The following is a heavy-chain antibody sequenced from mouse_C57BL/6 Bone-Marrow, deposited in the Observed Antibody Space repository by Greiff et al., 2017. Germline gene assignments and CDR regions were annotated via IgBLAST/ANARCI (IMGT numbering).Heavy chain of an antibody. J-gene: IGHJ3*01. Sequence: EVKLVESGGGLVQSGRSLRLSCATSGFTFSDFYMEWVRQAPGKGLEWIAASRNKANDYTTEYSASVKGRFIVSRDTSQSILYLQMNALRAEDTAIYYCARDASDSSGFWFAYWGQGTLVTVSA. CDR1: GFTFSDFY. D-gene: IGHD3-2*02. CDR3: ARDASDSSGFWFAY. CDR2: SRNKANDYTT. V-gene: IGHV7-1*01.